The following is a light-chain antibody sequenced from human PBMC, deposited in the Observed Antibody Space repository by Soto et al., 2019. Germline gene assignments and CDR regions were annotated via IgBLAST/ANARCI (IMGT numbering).Light chain of an antibody. CDR1: ESVSGN. CDR2: AAS. J-gene: IGKJ5*01. Sequence: EIEMTQSPATLCVSPGERATLSCRASESVSGNLAWYQQTPGQAPRLLIYAASSRATDIPDRFSGSGSGTDFTLTIDRVEPEDFAVYYCQQYGSSSITFGQGTRLEI. V-gene: IGKV3-20*01. CDR3: QQYGSSSIT.